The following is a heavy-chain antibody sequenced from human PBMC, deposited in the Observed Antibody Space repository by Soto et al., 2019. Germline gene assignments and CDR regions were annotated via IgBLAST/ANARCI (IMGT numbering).Heavy chain of an antibody. V-gene: IGHV1-2*02. D-gene: IGHD3-22*01. J-gene: IGHJ6*01. CDR3: ARAHYYDSRGYDDPLYCYYDLDG. CDR2: INPNSGGT. CDR1: GYTFTGYY. Sequence: ASVKVSCKASGYTFTGYYMHWVRQAPGQGLEWMGWINPNSGGTNYAQKFQGRVTMTRDTSISTAYKELSRLRSDDTAVYYCARAHYYDSRGYDDPLYCYYDLDGWGRGTTVAVSS.